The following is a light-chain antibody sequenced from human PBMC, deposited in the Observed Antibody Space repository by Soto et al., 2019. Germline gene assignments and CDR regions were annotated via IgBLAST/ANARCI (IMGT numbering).Light chain of an antibody. Sequence: DIQMTQSPSSLSASVGDRVTITCRASQGISNYLAWYQQIPGKVPKLLISAASTLQSGVPSWFSRSGSGTDFALTISSLQPGDVETYYCQKYTNGPDFGGGNKVEIK. V-gene: IGKV1-27*01. CDR2: AAS. J-gene: IGKJ4*01. CDR3: QKYTNGPD. CDR1: QGISNY.